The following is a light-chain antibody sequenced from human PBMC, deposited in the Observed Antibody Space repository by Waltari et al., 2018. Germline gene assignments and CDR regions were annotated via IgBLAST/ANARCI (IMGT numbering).Light chain of an antibody. CDR3: QQYGNSPLT. J-gene: IGKJ4*01. CDR2: GAS. V-gene: IGKV3-20*01. Sequence: EIVLTQSPGTLSLSPGERGTLSCRASQSVSITYLAWYQQKPGQAPRLLNYGASTRATCIPDRFSGSGSGTDFTLTISRLEPEDFAVYYCQQYGNSPLTFGGGTKVEIK. CDR1: QSVSITY.